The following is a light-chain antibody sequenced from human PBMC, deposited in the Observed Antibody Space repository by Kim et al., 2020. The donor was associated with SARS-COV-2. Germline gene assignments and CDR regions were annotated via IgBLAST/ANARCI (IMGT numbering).Light chain of an antibody. CDR3: QQYKNWPPRT. CDR2: GAS. V-gene: IGKV3-15*01. J-gene: IGKJ2*01. CDR1: QNISNN. Sequence: EIVMTQSPATLSVSPGERATLSCRASQNISNNLAWYHQKPGQAPRLLMFGASTRATGIPARFSGSGSGTEFTLTIRSLQSEDFAVYYCQQYKNWPPRTFGQGTKLEI.